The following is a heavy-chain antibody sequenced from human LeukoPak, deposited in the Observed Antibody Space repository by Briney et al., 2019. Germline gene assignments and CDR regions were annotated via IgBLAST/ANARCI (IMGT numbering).Heavy chain of an antibody. CDR3: ARWRAVASDAFDI. CDR2: IHRSGST. J-gene: IGHJ3*02. CDR1: GGSISNGNW. D-gene: IGHD5-12*01. V-gene: IGHV4-4*02. Sequence: SGTLSLTCGVSGGSISNGNWWSWVRQPPGKGLEWIGEIHRSGSTNCNPSLKSRVTISVDKSKNQFSLKLSSVTAADTAVYYCARWRAVASDAFDIWGQGTMVTVSS.